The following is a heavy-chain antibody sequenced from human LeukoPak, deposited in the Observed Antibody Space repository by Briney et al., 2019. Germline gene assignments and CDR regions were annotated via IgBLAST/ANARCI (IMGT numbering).Heavy chain of an antibody. J-gene: IGHJ5*02. V-gene: IGHV5-51*01. CDR3: ARLYGSGSESPYWFDP. Sequence: GESLKISCKGSGYSFTSYWIGWVRQMPGKGLEWMGIIYPGDSDTRYSPSFQGQVTISADKSISTAYLQWSSLKASDTATYYCARLYGSGSESPYWFDPWGQGTLVTVSS. D-gene: IGHD3-10*01. CDR1: GYSFTSYW. CDR2: IYPGDSDT.